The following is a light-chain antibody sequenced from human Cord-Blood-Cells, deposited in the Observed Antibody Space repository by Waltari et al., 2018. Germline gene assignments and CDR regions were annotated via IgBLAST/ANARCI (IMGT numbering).Light chain of an antibody. V-gene: IGLV2-23*01. CDR2: EGS. CDR3: CSYAGSSTSV. J-gene: IGLJ2*01. CDR1: SSDVGSYNL. Sequence: QSALTQPASASGSPGQSITISCTGTSSDVGSYNLVSWYQQHPGKAPKLMIYEGSKRPSGFSNRFSGSKSCNTASLTISGLQAEDEADYYCCSYAGSSTSVFGGGTKLTVL.